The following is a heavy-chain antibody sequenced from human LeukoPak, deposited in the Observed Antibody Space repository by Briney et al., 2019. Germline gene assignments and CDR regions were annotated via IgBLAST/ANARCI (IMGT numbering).Heavy chain of an antibody. CDR2: IWYDGSNK. CDR1: GFTFSSYG. V-gene: IGHV3-33*01. J-gene: IGHJ4*02. Sequence: GRSLRLSCAASGFTFSSYGMHWVRQAPGKGLEWVAVIWYDGSNKYYADSVKGRFTISRDNSKNTLYLQMNSLRAEDTAVYYCASSYRKNWLDYWGQGTLVTVSS. D-gene: IGHD1-14*01. CDR3: ASSYRKNWLDY.